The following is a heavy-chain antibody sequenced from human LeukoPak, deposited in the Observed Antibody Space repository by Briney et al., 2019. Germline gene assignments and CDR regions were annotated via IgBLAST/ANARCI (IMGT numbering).Heavy chain of an antibody. CDR3: AKKLPDASSHFDF. CDR2: IGSGGYR. J-gene: IGHJ4*02. Sequence: PGGSLRLSCVASGLTLSNYDTTWVRQAPGKGLEYVSSIGSGGYRFYGGSVKGRFSISRDNSQNTVYLQMNSLRGEDTAIYFCAKKLPDASSHFDFWGQGILVTVSS. V-gene: IGHV3-23*01. CDR1: GLTLSNYD. D-gene: IGHD6-6*01.